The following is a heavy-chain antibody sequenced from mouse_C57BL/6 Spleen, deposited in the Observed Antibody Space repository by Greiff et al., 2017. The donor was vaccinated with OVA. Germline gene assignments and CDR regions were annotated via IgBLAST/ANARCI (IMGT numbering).Heavy chain of an antibody. CDR3: ARKKDVTGFYFDY. Sequence: VQLQQSGPELVKPGASVKISCKASGYSFTSYYIHWVKQRPGQGLEWIGWIYPGSGNTKYNEKFKGKATLTADTSSSTAYMQLSSLTSEDSAVYYCARKKDVTGFYFDYWGQGTTLTVSS. CDR2: IYPGSGNT. V-gene: IGHV1-66*01. CDR1: GYSFTSYY. J-gene: IGHJ2*01. D-gene: IGHD4-1*01.